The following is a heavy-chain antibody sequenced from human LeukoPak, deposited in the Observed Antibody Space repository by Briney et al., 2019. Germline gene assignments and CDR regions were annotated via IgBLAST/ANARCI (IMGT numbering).Heavy chain of an antibody. D-gene: IGHD3-22*01. Sequence: GGFLRLSCVFSGFTFSNYWMSWVRQAPGKGLEWVANIKQDESEKHYVDSVKGRFTISRDNAKNSLYLQMNSLRAEGTAVYYCASMGYYYDSSGYYRYWGQGTLVTVSS. CDR1: GFTFSNYW. J-gene: IGHJ4*02. CDR2: IKQDESEK. CDR3: ASMGYYYDSSGYYRY. V-gene: IGHV3-7*03.